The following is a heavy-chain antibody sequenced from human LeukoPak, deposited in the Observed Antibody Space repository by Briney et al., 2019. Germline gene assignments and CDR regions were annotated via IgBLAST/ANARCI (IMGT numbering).Heavy chain of an antibody. Sequence: GASVKVSCTASGDILNSYHIHWVRQAPGQGLEWMGWINPNSGGTNSSQKFQDRVTLTRDTSISTAYMELSSLRSDDTAVYYCARAYGSGSSYHPDYWGQGTLVTVSS. CDR2: INPNSGGT. V-gene: IGHV1-2*02. D-gene: IGHD3-10*01. J-gene: IGHJ4*02. CDR3: ARAYGSGSSYHPDY. CDR1: GDILNSYH.